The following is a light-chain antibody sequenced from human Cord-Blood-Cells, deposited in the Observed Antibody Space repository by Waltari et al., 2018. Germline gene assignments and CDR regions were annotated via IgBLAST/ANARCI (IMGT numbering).Light chain of an antibody. CDR3: QTWGTGMV. V-gene: IGLV4-69*01. Sequence: QLVLTQSPSASASLGASVKLTCTLSSGHSSYAIAWTQPQPEKAPRYLMKLNSDGSHSKGDGIPDRFSGSSSGAERYLTISSLQSEDEADCYCQTWGTGMVFGGGTKLTVL. CDR2: LNSDGSH. CDR1: SGHSSYA. J-gene: IGLJ2*01.